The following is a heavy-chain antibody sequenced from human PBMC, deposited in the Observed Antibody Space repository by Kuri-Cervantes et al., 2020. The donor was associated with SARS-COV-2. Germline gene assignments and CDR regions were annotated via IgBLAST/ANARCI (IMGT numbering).Heavy chain of an antibody. Sequence: GESLKTSCTASGFTFQNYAMRWVRQAPGKGLEWVSGISGDGDRADYADPVKGRFTISRDNSKNMLYLQMNSLSAEDTAVYYCAKDKGFGELFFDYWGQGTLVTVSS. V-gene: IGHV3-23*01. CDR3: AKDKGFGELFFDY. CDR1: GFTFQNYA. J-gene: IGHJ4*02. CDR2: ISGDGDRA. D-gene: IGHD3-10*01.